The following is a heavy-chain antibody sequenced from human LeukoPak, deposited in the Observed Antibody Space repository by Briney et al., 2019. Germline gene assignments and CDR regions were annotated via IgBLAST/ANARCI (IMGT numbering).Heavy chain of an antibody. J-gene: IGHJ4*02. D-gene: IGHD1-26*01. CDR1: GFTFSTYE. V-gene: IGHV3-48*03. Sequence: PGGSLRLSCAASGFTFSTYEMNGVRQAPRKGGRCVSYISISGRTIYYAGPVKGRFTISRDNATDSLYLQMNSLRAEDRAVFYWAREGGSFFFEYWGQGTLVTVSS. CDR3: AREGGSFFFEY. CDR2: ISISGRTI.